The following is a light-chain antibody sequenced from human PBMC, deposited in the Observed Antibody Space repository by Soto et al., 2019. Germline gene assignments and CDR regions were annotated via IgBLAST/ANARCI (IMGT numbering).Light chain of an antibody. V-gene: IGKV1-39*01. Sequence: DIQMTQSPSSLSASVGDRVTITCRASQSISSYLNWYQQKPGKAPKLLIYAASSLQSGVPSRFSGSGCGTGLSLTISSLQPEDFATYYCQQSYSTQYTLGQGTKVDIK. CDR2: AAS. CDR1: QSISSY. CDR3: QQSYSTQYT. J-gene: IGKJ2*01.